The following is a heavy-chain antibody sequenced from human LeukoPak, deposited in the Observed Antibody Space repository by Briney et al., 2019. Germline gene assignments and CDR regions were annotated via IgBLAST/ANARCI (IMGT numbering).Heavy chain of an antibody. J-gene: IGHJ5*02. CDR1: GFTFSNYW. D-gene: IGHD2-15*01. Sequence: GGSLRLSCAASGFTFSNYWMHWVRQVAGKGLVGVARIASDETSTTYAACVKGRFTISRDNAKDTLYLQMHSVRADDTGLYFCARAYSTSYSYWFDPWGQGTLVTVSS. CDR2: IASDETST. CDR3: ARAYSTSYSYWFDP. V-gene: IGHV3-74*01.